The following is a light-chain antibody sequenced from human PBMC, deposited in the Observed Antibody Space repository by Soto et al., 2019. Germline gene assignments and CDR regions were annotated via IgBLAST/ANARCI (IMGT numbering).Light chain of an antibody. CDR2: DVT. CDR3: CSHAGSYTSV. CDR1: SSDVGGYNY. Sequence: QSALTQPRSVSGSPGQSLTISCTGTSSDVGGYNYVSWYQQYPGKVPKLMIYDVTTRPSGVPDRFSGSKSGNTASLTISGLQAEDEADYYCCSHAGSYTSVFGTGTKLTVL. V-gene: IGLV2-11*01. J-gene: IGLJ1*01.